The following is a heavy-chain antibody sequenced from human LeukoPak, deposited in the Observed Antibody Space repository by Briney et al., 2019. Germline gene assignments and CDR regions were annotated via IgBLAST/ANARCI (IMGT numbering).Heavy chain of an antibody. CDR1: GFTFSSYA. Sequence: GGSLRLSCAASGFTFSSYAMSWVRQAPGKGLEWDSAISGSGGSTYYADSVKGRFTISRDNSKNTLYLQMNSLRAEDTAVYYCARGGIQLWFDPFDYWGQGTLVTVSS. CDR2: ISGSGGST. V-gene: IGHV3-23*01. CDR3: ARGGIQLWFDPFDY. D-gene: IGHD5-18*01. J-gene: IGHJ4*02.